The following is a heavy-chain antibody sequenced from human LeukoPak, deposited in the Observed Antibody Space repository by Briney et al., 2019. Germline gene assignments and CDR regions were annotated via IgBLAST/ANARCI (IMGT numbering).Heavy chain of an antibody. CDR3: ARALPSPLYSGSYADAFDI. CDR2: ISSSSSYI. V-gene: IGHV3-21*01. CDR1: GFTFSSYS. D-gene: IGHD1-26*01. J-gene: IGHJ3*02. Sequence: PGGSLRLSRAASGFTFSSYSMNWVRQALGKGLEWVSSISSSSSYIYYADSVKGRFTISRDNAKNSLYLQMNSLRAEDTAVYYCARALPSPLYSGSYADAFDIWGQGTMVTVSS.